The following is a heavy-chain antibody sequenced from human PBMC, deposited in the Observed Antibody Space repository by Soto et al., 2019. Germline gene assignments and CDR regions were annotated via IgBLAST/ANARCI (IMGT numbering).Heavy chain of an antibody. CDR1: GFTFSSYW. D-gene: IGHD1-7*01. V-gene: IGHV3-7*01. Sequence: GGSLRLSCAASGFTFSSYWMSWVRQAPGKGLEWVANIKRDGSEKYYVDSVKGRFTISRDNAKNSLYLQMNSLRAEDTAVYYCARRITGTTGYYYYYYMDVWGKGTTVTVSS. J-gene: IGHJ6*03. CDR3: ARRITGTTGYYYYYYMDV. CDR2: IKRDGSEK.